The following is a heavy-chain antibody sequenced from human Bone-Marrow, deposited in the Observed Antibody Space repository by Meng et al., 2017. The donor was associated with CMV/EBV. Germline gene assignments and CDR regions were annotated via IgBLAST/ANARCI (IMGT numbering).Heavy chain of an antibody. Sequence: QVQLVQAGAEVKKPGSSGKVSCKASGGTFISYAISWVRQAPGQGLEWMGGIIPIFGTANYAQKFQGRVTITADESTSTAYMELSSLRSEDTAVYYCASPIAVAGYYFDYWGQGTLVTVSS. J-gene: IGHJ4*02. CDR1: GGTFISYA. CDR2: IIPIFGTA. V-gene: IGHV1-69*12. D-gene: IGHD6-19*01. CDR3: ASPIAVAGYYFDY.